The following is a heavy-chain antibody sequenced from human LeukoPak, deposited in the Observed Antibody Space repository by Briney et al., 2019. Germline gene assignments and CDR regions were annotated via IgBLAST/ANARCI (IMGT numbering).Heavy chain of an antibody. CDR2: INHSGST. CDR1: GFTFSSYS. CDR3: ARGWAYGPYFDY. Sequence: PGGSLRLSCAASGFTFSSYSMNWVRQAPGKGLEWIGEINHSGSTNYNPSLKSRVTISVDTSKNQFSLKLSSVTAADTAVYYCARGWAYGPYFDYWGQGTLVTVSS. V-gene: IGHV4-34*01. J-gene: IGHJ4*02. D-gene: IGHD3-10*01.